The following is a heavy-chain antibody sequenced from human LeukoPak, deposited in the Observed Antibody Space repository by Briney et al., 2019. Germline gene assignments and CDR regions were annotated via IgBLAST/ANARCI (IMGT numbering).Heavy chain of an antibody. CDR3: ARARYCSSTSCYVPDWFDP. V-gene: IGHV1-46*01. CDR1: GYTFTSYY. CDR2: IIPSGGST. J-gene: IGHJ5*02. D-gene: IGHD2-2*01. Sequence: ASVKVSCKASGYTFTSYYMHWVRQAPGKGLEWMGIIIPSGGSTSYAQKFQGRVTMTRDTSTSTVYMELSSLRSEDTAVYYCARARYCSSTSCYVPDWFDPWGPGTLVTVSS.